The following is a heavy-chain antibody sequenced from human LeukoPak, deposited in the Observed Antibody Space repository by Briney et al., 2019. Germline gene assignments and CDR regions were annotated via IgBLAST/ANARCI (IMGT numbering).Heavy chain of an antibody. CDR2: ISYDGSNK. CDR3: GKDLVVTTVYYFYYGMDV. CDR1: GFTFSSYA. V-gene: IGHV3-30*04. J-gene: IGHJ6*02. D-gene: IGHD2/OR15-2a*01. Sequence: PGRSLRLSCAASGFTFSSYAMHWVRQAPGKGLEWVAVISYDGSNKYYADSVKGRFTISRDNSKNTLYLQMNSLRAEDTAVYYCGKDLVVTTVYYFYYGMDVRGQGTTVTVSS.